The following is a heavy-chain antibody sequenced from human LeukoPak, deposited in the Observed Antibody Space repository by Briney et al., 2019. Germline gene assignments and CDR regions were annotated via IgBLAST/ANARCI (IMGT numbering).Heavy chain of an antibody. V-gene: IGHV3-74*01. D-gene: IGHD3-22*01. CDR1: GFTFSSYW. CDR2: INSDGSST. J-gene: IGHJ4*02. Sequence: GGSLRLSCAASGFTFSSYWMHWVRQAPGKGLVWVSRINSDGSSTSYADSVKGRFTISRDNAKNTLYLQMNSLRAEDTAVYYCAREGRWVRYLDYWGQGTLVTVSS. CDR3: AREGRWVRYLDY.